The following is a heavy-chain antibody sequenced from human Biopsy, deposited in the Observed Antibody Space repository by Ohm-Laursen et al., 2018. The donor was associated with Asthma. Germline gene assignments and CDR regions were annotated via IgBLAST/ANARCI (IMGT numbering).Heavy chain of an antibody. CDR2: ISYDGSKR. CDR3: ARSIYDFWSGYYGMDV. D-gene: IGHD3-3*01. J-gene: IGHJ6*02. CDR1: GFTFSTYA. V-gene: IGHV3-30*03. Sequence: SLRLSCSASGFTFSTYAMHWVRQAPGKGLEWVALISYDGSKRHSADSVRGRFTISRDNSKNTLYLQMNSLRAGDTAVYYCARSIYDFWSGYYGMDVWGQGTTVTVSS.